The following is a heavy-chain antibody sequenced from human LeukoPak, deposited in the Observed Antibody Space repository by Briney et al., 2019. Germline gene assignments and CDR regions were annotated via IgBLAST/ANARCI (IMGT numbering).Heavy chain of an antibody. J-gene: IGHJ4*02. Sequence: PGGSLRLSCAASGFTFSSYTMNWVRQAPGKGLEWVSYISSSSSTIDYADSVKGRFTISRDNAENSVFLQMNSLRAEDTAVYYCARDPTGDCSGGSCYSVVSGFDYWGQGTLVTVSS. V-gene: IGHV3-48*01. D-gene: IGHD2-15*01. CDR2: ISSSSSTI. CDR1: GFTFSSYT. CDR3: ARDPTGDCSGGSCYSVVSGFDY.